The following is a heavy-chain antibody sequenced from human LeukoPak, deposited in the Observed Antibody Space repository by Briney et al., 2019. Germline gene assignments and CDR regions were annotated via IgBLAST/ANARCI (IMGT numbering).Heavy chain of an antibody. D-gene: IGHD4-17*01. CDR3: ARNGTVTVSGTKFNYFDY. CDR2: IYHSGST. J-gene: IGHJ4*02. CDR1: GDSISSSSYY. V-gene: IGHV4-39*01. Sequence: SETLSLTCTVSGDSISSSSYYWGWLRQPPGKGLEWIGSIYHSGSTHYNPSLKSQLTIFVDTSKNQFSLKVNSVTAADTAVYYCARNGTVTVSGTKFNYFDYWGQGTLVTVSS.